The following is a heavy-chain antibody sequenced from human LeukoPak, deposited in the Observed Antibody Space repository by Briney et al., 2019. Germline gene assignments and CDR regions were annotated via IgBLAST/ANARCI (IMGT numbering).Heavy chain of an antibody. D-gene: IGHD6-13*01. CDR2: MNPNSGNT. J-gene: IGHJ3*02. V-gene: IGHV1-8*02. CDR1: GYTFTTYA. CDR3: ARGRGSSWYDDAFDI. Sequence: ASVKVSCKASGYTFTTYAMNWVRQATGQGLEWMGWMNPNSGNTGYAQKFQGRVTMTRNTSISTAYMELSSLRSEDTAVYYCARGRGSSWYDDAFDIWGQGTMVTVSS.